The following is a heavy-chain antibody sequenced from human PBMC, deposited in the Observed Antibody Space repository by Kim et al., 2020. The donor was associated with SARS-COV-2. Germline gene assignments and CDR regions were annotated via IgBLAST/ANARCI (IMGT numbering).Heavy chain of an antibody. CDR2: GST. V-gene: IGHV3-43*01. J-gene: IGHJ4*02. Sequence: GSTYYADSVKGRFTISRDNSKNSLYLQMNSLRTEDTALYYCAKDDSSGYTWGQGTLVTVSS. D-gene: IGHD3-22*01. CDR3: AKDDSSGYT.